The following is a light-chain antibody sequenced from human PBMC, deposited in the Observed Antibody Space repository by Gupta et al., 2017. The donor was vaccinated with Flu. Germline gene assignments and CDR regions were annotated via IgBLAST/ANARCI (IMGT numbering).Light chain of an antibody. CDR3: HQNGTSPRT. Sequence: EIVVTPAPGTPSFSPGEKATLSGRASPSVSGSYFAWYQQNPGQAPRLLIYGSSGRATGLPDRFRGSGSETDFTLTISRLDYVDFDVYYCHQNGTSPRTFGEGTKVELK. CDR1: PSVSGSY. CDR2: GSS. J-gene: IGKJ4*01. V-gene: IGKV3-20*01.